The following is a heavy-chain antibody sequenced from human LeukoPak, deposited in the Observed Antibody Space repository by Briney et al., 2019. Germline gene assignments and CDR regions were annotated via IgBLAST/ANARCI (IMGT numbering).Heavy chain of an antibody. J-gene: IGHJ5*02. Sequence: SETLSLTCTVSGGSISTYYWSWIRQPPGKGLEWIGYIYHSGSTKYNPSLKSRVTISVDTSKNQFSLKLSSVTAADTAVYYCARAPYGSVDPWGQGTLVTVSS. D-gene: IGHD3-10*01. CDR2: IYHSGST. CDR3: ARAPYGSVDP. CDR1: GGSISTYY. V-gene: IGHV4-59*01.